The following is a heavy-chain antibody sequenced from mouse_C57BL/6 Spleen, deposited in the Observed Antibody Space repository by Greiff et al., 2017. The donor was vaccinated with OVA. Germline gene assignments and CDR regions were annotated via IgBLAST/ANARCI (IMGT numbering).Heavy chain of an antibody. V-gene: IGHV5-6*01. CDR2: ISSGGSYT. J-gene: IGHJ2*01. CDR1: GFTFSSYG. Sequence: EVKLVESGGDLVKPGGSLKLSCAASGFTFSSYGMSWVRQTPDKRLEWVATISSGGSYTYYPDSVKGRFTISRDNAKNTLYLQMSSLKSEDTAMYYCARHEVNYFDYWGQGTTLTVSS. D-gene: IGHD2-1*01. CDR3: ARHEVNYFDY.